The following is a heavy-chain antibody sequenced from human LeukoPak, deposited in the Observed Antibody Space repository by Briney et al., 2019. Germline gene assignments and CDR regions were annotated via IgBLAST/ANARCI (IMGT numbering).Heavy chain of an antibody. CDR1: GFTFSSYG. J-gene: IGHJ4*02. CDR2: IWDDGSNK. D-gene: IGHD2-15*01. CDR3: AKGGDIVVVVAATRFDY. V-gene: IGHV3-33*06. Sequence: PGGSLRLSCAASGFTFSSYGMHWVRQAPGKGLEWGAVIWDDGSNKYYADSVKGRFTISRDNSKNTLYLQMNSLRAEDTAVYYCAKGGDIVVVVAATRFDYWGQGTLVTVSS.